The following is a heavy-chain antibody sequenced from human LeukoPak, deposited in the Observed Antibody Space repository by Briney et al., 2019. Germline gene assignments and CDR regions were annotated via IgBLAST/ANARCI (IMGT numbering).Heavy chain of an antibody. CDR3: ARVITGTTTAFEI. J-gene: IGHJ3*02. CDR2: VYTSGST. V-gene: IGHV4-4*07. Sequence: SETLSLTCSVSGGSISGYYWTWIRQPAGKGLEWIGRVYTSGSTHYNPSLKTRLTMSVDTSKNQFSLKLRSVTAADTAVYYCARVITGTTTAFEIWGQGTMVTVSS. CDR1: GGSISGYY. D-gene: IGHD1-7*01.